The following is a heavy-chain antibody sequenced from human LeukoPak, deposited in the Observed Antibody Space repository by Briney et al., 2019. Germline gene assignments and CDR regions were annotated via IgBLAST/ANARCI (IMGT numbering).Heavy chain of an antibody. D-gene: IGHD1-14*01. CDR3: AKDLFKGSPEAFDI. Sequence: GGSLRLSCAASGFTFSSYAMSWVRQAPGKGLEWVSAISGSGSTYYADSVKGRFTISRDNSKNTLYLQMNSLRAEDTAVYYCAKDLFKGSPEAFDIWGQGTMVTVSS. CDR2: ISGSGST. CDR1: GFTFSSYA. V-gene: IGHV3-23*01. J-gene: IGHJ3*02.